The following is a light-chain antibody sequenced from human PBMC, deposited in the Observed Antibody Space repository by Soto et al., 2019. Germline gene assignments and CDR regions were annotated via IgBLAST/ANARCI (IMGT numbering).Light chain of an antibody. CDR2: LGS. Sequence: DLVMTQSPLSLPVTPGEPASISCRSSQSLLHSNGYKYLDWYLQKPGQSPQLLIYLGSNRASGVPDRFSGSGSGTDFTLKISRVEAEDVGVYYCMQALQIPWTFGQGTKVEIK. CDR1: QSLLHSNGYKY. V-gene: IGKV2-28*01. CDR3: MQALQIPWT. J-gene: IGKJ1*01.